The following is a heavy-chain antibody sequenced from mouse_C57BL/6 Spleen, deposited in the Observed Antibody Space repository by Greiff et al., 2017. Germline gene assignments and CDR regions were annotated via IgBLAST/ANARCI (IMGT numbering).Heavy chain of an antibody. CDR1: GYAFTSYW. CDR3: AKVAVVDPFDS. V-gene: IGHV1-72*01. D-gene: IGHD1-1*01. J-gene: IGHJ2*01. CDR2: IDPSSGGT. Sequence: QVQLQQPGAELVKPGASVKLSCKASGYAFTSYWLHWVKQRPGRGLEWIGRIDPSSGGTKYNETFKSKATLTVDKPSSPANMQLSGLTSENSAVYYGAKVAVVDPFDSWGRGTTLTVSS.